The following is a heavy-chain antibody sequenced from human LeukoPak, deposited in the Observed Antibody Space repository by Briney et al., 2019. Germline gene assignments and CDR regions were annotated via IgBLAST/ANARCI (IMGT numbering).Heavy chain of an antibody. V-gene: IGHV3-33*01. CDR2: IWYDGSNK. CDR3: ARVYDSSGYGVDY. J-gene: IGHJ4*02. Sequence: PGGSLRLSCAASGFTFSSYGMHWVRQAPGKGLEWVAVIWYDGSNKYYADSVKGRFTISRDNSKNTLYLQMNSLRAEDTAVYYRARVYDSSGYGVDYWGQGTLVTVSS. D-gene: IGHD3-22*01. CDR1: GFTFSSYG.